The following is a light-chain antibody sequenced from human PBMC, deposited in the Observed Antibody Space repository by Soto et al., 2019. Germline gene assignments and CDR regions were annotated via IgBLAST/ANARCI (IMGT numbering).Light chain of an antibody. V-gene: IGLV2-14*01. CDR3: SSYTSSIIYV. Sequence: QSVLTQPASVSGSPGQSITISCTGTISDVGGYNYVSWYQQHPGKAPKLMIYEVSNRPSGVSNRFSGSKSGNTASLTISGLQAEDEADYYCSSYTSSIIYVFGTGTKV. J-gene: IGLJ1*01. CDR1: ISDVGGYNY. CDR2: EVS.